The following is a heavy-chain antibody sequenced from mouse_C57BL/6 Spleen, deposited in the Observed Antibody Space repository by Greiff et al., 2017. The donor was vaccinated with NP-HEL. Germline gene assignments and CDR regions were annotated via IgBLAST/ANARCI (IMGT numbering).Heavy chain of an antibody. D-gene: IGHD2-3*01. CDR1: GYAFSSSW. Sequence: QVQLQPSGPELVKPGASVQISCQASGYAFSSSWMNWVQQRPGKGLEWIGRLYHGDGDTPYNGKFKGKATLTADKSSSTAYMQLSSLTSEDSAVYFCARNGYYEDYAMDYWGQGTSVTVSS. V-gene: IGHV1-82*01. CDR2: LYHGDGDT. CDR3: ARNGYYEDYAMDY. J-gene: IGHJ4*01.